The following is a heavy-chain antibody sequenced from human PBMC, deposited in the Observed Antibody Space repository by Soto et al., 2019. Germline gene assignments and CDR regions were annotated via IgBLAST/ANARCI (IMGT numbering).Heavy chain of an antibody. CDR3: ARDPSTGYYDSSGYYRGAFDI. D-gene: IGHD3-22*01. CDR1: GFTFSSYS. Sequence: PGGSLRLSCAASGFTFSSYSMNWVRQAPGKGLEWVSYISSSSTIYYADSVKGRFTISRDNAKNSLYLQMNSLRDEDTAVYYCARDPSTGYYDSSGYYRGAFDIWGQGTMVTVSS. CDR2: ISSSSTI. V-gene: IGHV3-48*02. J-gene: IGHJ3*02.